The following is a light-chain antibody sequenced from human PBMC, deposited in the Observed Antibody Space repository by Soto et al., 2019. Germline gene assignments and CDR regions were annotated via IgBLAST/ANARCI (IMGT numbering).Light chain of an antibody. Sequence: PGERATLSCRASQRVTSSYLAWYQQKPGQPPRLLIYGASSRATGIPDRFSGSGSGTDFTLTISRLEPEDFVVYYCQQYGTSLSWTFGQGTKVDIK. J-gene: IGKJ1*01. CDR3: QQYGTSLSWT. CDR2: GAS. V-gene: IGKV3-20*01. CDR1: QRVTSSY.